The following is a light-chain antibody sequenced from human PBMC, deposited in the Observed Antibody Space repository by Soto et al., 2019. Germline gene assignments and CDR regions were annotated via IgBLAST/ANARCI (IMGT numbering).Light chain of an antibody. CDR1: SSDIGGYNY. J-gene: IGLJ1*01. CDR3: SSYTSSSTLLYV. V-gene: IGLV2-14*01. Sequence: QSVLTQPASVSGSPGQSTTISCTGTSSDIGGYNYVSWYQQYPGTAPKLMIYEVSDRPSGVSDRFSGSKSGNTASLTISGLQAEDEADYYCSSYTSSSTLLYVFGTGTKVTVL. CDR2: EVS.